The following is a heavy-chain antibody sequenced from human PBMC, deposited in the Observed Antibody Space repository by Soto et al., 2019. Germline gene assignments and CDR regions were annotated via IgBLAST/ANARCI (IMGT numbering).Heavy chain of an antibody. V-gene: IGHV1-69*01. Sequence: QVQLVQSGAEVKKPGSSVRVSCKASGGTFSSYAISWVRQAPGQGLEWMGGIIPIFGTANYAQKFQGRVTITADESTSTAYMELSSLRSEGTAVYYCAREGVGYSSSWGADYWGQGTLVTVSS. D-gene: IGHD6-6*01. CDR3: AREGVGYSSSWGADY. CDR2: IIPIFGTA. CDR1: GGTFSSYA. J-gene: IGHJ4*02.